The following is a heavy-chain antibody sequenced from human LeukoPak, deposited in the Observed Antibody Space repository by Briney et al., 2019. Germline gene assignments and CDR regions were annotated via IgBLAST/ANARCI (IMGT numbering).Heavy chain of an antibody. CDR2: IIPIFGTA. D-gene: IGHD6-13*01. J-gene: IGHJ6*03. V-gene: IGHV1-69*06. CDR3: ARSTGIADRGYYYYYMDV. Sequence: GASVKVSCKASGGTFSSYAISWVRQAPGQGPEWMGRIIPIFGTANYAQKFQGRVTITADKSTSTAYMELSSLRSEDTAVYYCARSTGIADRGYYYYYMDVWGKGTTVTVSS. CDR1: GGTFSSYA.